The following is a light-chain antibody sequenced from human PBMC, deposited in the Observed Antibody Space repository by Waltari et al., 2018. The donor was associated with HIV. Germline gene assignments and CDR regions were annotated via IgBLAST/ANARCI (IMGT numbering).Light chain of an antibody. J-gene: IGKJ1*01. CDR2: KSS. Sequence: DIHMTQSPSTLAASVGDRVTITCRASQGIGPYLDWYQQKPGKAPKLLIYKSSNLESGVPSRFSGSGSDTEFSLTISSLQPDDFATYYCQQYNSDSRTFGRGTKVEIK. CDR1: QGIGPY. V-gene: IGKV1-5*03. CDR3: QQYNSDSRT.